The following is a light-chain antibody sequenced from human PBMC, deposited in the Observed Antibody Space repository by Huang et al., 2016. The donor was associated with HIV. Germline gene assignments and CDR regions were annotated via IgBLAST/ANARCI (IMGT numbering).Light chain of an antibody. J-gene: IGKJ4*01. CDR3: QQTSSVPLT. CDR1: QTISTF. Sequence: DIQMTQSPSSLSASVGDRISITCRASQTISTFLNWYQQKPGKAPKLLIYAASNLQSGVSSRFSGTGSGTLFTLTVTGLLPDDFATYFCQQTSSVPLTFSGGTKVEMK. CDR2: AAS. V-gene: IGKV1-39*01.